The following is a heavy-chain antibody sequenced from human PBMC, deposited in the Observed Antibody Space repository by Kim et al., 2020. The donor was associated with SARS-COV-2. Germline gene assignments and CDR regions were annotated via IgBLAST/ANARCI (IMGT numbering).Heavy chain of an antibody. J-gene: IGHJ6*02. CDR1: GFTFSSYS. D-gene: IGHD3-9*01. V-gene: IGHV3-21*01. CDR2: ISSSSSYI. Sequence: GGSLRLSCAPSGFTFSSYSMNWVRQAPGKGLEWVSSISSSSSYIYYADPVKGRFTISRDNAKNSLYLQINSLRAEDTAVYYCARAGAYYDILTGYYDHYGMDVWGQGTTVTVSS. CDR3: ARAGAYYDILTGYYDHYGMDV.